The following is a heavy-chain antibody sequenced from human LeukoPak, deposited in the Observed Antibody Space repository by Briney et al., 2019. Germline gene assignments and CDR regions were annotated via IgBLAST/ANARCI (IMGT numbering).Heavy chain of an antibody. D-gene: IGHD3-3*01. V-gene: IGHV1-46*01. CDR1: GYTFTSYY. J-gene: IGHJ5*02. CDR2: INPSGGST. CDR3: ARSSITIFGVARGPNWFDP. Sequence: ASVKVSCKASGYTFTSYYMHWVRQAPGQGLEWMGIINPSGGSTSYAQKFQGRVTITADESTSTAYMELSSLRSEDTAVYYCARSSITIFGVARGPNWFDPWGQGTLVTVSS.